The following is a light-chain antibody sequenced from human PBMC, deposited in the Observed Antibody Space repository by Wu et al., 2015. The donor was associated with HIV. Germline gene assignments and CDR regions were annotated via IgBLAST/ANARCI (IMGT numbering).Light chain of an antibody. J-gene: IGKJ2*03. CDR1: QSVSSSY. V-gene: IGKV3-20*01. CDR2: GAS. CDR3: QQYDRSPPLYS. Sequence: EIVLTQSPGTLSLSPGERATLSCRASQSVSSSYVAWYQQKSGQAPRLFIYGASSRAAGIPDRFSGSASGTDFTLTISRLEPEDFAVYYCQQYDRSPPLYSFGQGTKLEIK.